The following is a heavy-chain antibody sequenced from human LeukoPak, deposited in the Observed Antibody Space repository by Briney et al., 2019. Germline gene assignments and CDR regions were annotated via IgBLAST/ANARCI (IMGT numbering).Heavy chain of an antibody. J-gene: IGHJ6*03. CDR1: GFTFSNAW. D-gene: IGHD4-17*01. CDR3: TTVDYGDYAYYYYYMDV. CDR2: IKSKTDGGTT. V-gene: IGHV3-15*01. Sequence: GGSLRLSCAASGFTFSNAWMSWVRQAPGKGLEWVGRIKSKTDGGTTDYAAPVKGRLTISRDDSKNTLYLQMNSLKTEDTAVYYCTTVDYGDYAYYYYYMDVWGKGTTVTVSS.